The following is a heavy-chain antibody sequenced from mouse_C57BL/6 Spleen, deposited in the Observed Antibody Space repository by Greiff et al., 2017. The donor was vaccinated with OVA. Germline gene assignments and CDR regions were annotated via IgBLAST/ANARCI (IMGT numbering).Heavy chain of an antibody. CDR3: ARGGMADEGFAY. Sequence: EVQVVESGPGMVKPSQSLSLTCTVTGYSITSGYDWHWIRHFPGNKLEWMGYISYSGSTNYNPSLKSRISITHDTSKNHFFLKLNSVTTEDTATYYCARGGMADEGFAYWGQGTLVTVSA. CDR2: ISYSGST. CDR1: GYSITSGYD. J-gene: IGHJ3*01. V-gene: IGHV3-1*01. D-gene: IGHD2-10*02.